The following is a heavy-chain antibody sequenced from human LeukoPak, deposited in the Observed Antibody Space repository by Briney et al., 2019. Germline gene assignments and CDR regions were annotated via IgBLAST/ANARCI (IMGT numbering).Heavy chain of an antibody. CDR3: ARGSWFGRGMAV. J-gene: IGHJ6*04. V-gene: IGHV4-34*01. CDR1: GGSFSGYY. CDR2: INHSGST. D-gene: IGHD3-10*01. Sequence: SETLSLTCAVYGGSFSGYYWSWIRQPPGKGLEWIGEINHSGSTNYNPSLKSRVTISVDTSKNQFSLKLSSVTAADTAVYYCARGSWFGRGMAVWGKGTTVTVSS.